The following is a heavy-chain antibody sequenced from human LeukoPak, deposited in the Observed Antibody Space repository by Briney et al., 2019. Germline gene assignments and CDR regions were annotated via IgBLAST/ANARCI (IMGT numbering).Heavy chain of an antibody. Sequence: ASVKFSCKASGYTFTGYYMHWVRQAPGQGLEWMGWINPNSGGTNYAQKLQGRVTMTSDTSISTAYMELSRPTSDDTAVYYCARAHQFIREAPPYYFDYCGQGTLVTVSS. D-gene: IGHD3-10*01. CDR1: GYTFTGYY. CDR2: INPNSGGT. J-gene: IGHJ4*02. CDR3: ARAHQFIREAPPYYFDY. V-gene: IGHV1-2*02.